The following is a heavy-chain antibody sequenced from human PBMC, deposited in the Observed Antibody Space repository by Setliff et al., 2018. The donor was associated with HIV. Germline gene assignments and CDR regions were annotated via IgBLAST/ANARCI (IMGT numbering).Heavy chain of an antibody. CDR1: GFTFSSYG. J-gene: IGHJ3*01. Sequence: GGSLRLSCAASGFTFSSYGMHWVRQAPGKGLEWVAVISHDGTNKYYGDSVKGRFTISRDNSKNTLYVQIDSLRVEDTAVYYCARGDGSDSQWDPFDVWGQGTMVTVSS. CDR2: ISHDGTNK. CDR3: ARGDGSDSQWDPFDV. D-gene: IGHD1-26*01. V-gene: IGHV3-30*03.